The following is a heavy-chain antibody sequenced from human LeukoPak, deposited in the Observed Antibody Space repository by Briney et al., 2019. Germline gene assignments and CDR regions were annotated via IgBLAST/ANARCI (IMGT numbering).Heavy chain of an antibody. CDR1: GFTFSSYW. CDR3: AKDPFIAVRLGGYFDY. J-gene: IGHJ4*02. Sequence: GGSLRLSCAGSGFTFSSYWMNWVRQVPGNGLVWVSRISSDGSTTSYADSVKGQFTISRDNSKNTLYLQMNSLRAEDTAVYYCAKDPFIAVRLGGYFDYWGQGTLVTVSS. V-gene: IGHV3-74*01. CDR2: ISSDGSTT. D-gene: IGHD6-6*01.